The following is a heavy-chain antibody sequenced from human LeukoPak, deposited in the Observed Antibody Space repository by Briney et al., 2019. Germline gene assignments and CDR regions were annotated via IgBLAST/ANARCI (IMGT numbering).Heavy chain of an antibody. CDR3: ARDYGDYYYYYGMDV. CDR2: ISSSSSYI. V-gene: IGHV3-21*01. CDR1: GFTFSSYS. Sequence: GGSLRLSCAASGFTFSSYSMNWVRQAPGKGLEWVSSISSSSSYIYYADSVKGRFTISRVNAKNSLYLQMNSLRAEDTAVYYCARDYGDYYYYYGMDVWGQGTTVTVSS. J-gene: IGHJ6*02. D-gene: IGHD4-17*01.